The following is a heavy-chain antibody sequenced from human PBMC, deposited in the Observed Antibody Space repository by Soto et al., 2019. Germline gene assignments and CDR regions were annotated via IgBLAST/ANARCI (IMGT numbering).Heavy chain of an antibody. Sequence: ASVKVSCKASGYTFTSYGISWVRQAPGQGLEWMGWISAYNGNTNYAQKLQGRVTMTTDTSTSTAYMELSSLRSEDTAVYYCARDGRVVPAAIPYYYYGMDVWGQGTTVTVSS. CDR3: ARDGRVVPAAIPYYYYGMDV. CDR1: GYTFTSYG. D-gene: IGHD2-2*02. J-gene: IGHJ6*02. CDR2: ISAYNGNT. V-gene: IGHV1-18*04.